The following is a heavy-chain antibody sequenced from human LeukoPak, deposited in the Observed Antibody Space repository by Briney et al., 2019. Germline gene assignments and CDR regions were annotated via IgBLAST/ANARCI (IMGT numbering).Heavy chain of an antibody. D-gene: IGHD2-21*02. J-gene: IGHJ4*02. CDR2: INWNGGST. Sequence: GGSLRLSCAASGFTFDDYGMSWVRQAPEKGLEWVSGINWNGGSTGYADSVKGRFTISRDNAKNSLYLQMNSLRAEDTAVYYCARVSWPLAYCGGDCYSEFDYWGQGTLVTVSS. V-gene: IGHV3-20*04. CDR3: ARVSWPLAYCGGDCYSEFDY. CDR1: GFTFDDYG.